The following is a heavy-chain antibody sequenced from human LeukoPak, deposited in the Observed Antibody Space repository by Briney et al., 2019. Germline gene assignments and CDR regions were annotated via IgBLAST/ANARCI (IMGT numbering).Heavy chain of an antibody. CDR2: ISYDGSNK. CDR3: ARSGYGDYDY. V-gene: IGHV3-30-3*01. D-gene: IGHD4-17*01. Sequence: GRSLRLSCAASGFTFSSYAMHWVRQAPGKGLEWVAVISYDGSNKYYADSAKGRFTISRDNAKNSLYLQMNSLRVDDTAVYYCARSGYGDYDYWGQGTRVTVSS. CDR1: GFTFSSYA. J-gene: IGHJ4*02.